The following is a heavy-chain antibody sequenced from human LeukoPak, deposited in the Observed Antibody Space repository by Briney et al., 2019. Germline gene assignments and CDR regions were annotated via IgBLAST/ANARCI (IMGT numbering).Heavy chain of an antibody. CDR2: IIPIFGTA. V-gene: IGHV1-69*13. CDR3: AVEGVWTTAMVIG. Sequence: ASVKVSCKASGGTFSSYAISWVRQATGQGLEWMGGIIPIFGTANYAQKFQGRVTITADESTSTAYMELSSLRSEDTAVYYCAVEGVWTTAMVIGWGQGTLVTVSS. J-gene: IGHJ4*02. D-gene: IGHD5-18*01. CDR1: GGTFSSYA.